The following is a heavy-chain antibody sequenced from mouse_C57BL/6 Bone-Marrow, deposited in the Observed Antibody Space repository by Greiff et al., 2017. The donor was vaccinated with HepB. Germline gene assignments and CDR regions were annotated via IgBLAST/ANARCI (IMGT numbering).Heavy chain of an antibody. V-gene: IGHV1-52*01. CDR3: ASSLSDYAEDY. CDR1: GYTFTSYW. D-gene: IGHD2-4*01. Sequence: VQLQQSGAELVRPGSSVKLSCKASGYTFTSYWMHWVKQRPIQGLEWISNIDPSDSETHYNQKFKDKATLTVDKSSSTAYMQLSSLTSEDSAVYYRASSLSDYAEDYRGPGAPLTVSS. CDR2: IDPSDSET. J-gene: IGHJ2*01.